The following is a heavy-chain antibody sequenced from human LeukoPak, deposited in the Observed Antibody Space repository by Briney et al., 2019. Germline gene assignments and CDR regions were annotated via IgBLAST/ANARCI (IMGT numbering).Heavy chain of an antibody. CDR2: INHSGST. J-gene: IGHJ5*02. D-gene: IGHD3-9*01. Sequence: PSETLSLTSAVYGGSFSGYYWSWIRQPPGKGLEWIGEINHSGSTNYNPSLKSRVTISVDTSKNQFSLKLSSVTAADTAVYYCARWRYIGFDPWGQGTLVTVSS. CDR3: ARWRYIGFDP. V-gene: IGHV4-34*01. CDR1: GGSFSGYY.